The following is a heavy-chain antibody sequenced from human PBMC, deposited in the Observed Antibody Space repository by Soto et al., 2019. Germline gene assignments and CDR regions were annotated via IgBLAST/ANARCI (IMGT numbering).Heavy chain of an antibody. D-gene: IGHD6-13*01. CDR1: GGALNYNA. CDR2: IVTVFGTA. Sequence: QVQLVQSGAEVKKPGSSVKVSCKASGGALNYNAFSWVRQAPGQGLEWIGGIVTVFGTANHAQKFQDRVTITADESTRTVYMELRSLTSADTAVYYCARSGAYSSSQFGLDVWGQGTTVTVTS. V-gene: IGHV1-69*01. CDR3: ARSGAYSSSQFGLDV. J-gene: IGHJ6*02.